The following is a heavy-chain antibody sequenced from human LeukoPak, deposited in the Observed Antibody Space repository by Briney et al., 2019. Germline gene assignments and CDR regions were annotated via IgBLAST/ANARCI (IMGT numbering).Heavy chain of an antibody. J-gene: IGHJ3*02. V-gene: IGHV3-21*01. CDR3: ARDQSPRSPYYGSGSDAFDI. Sequence: NTGGSLRLSCAASGFTFSSYSMNWVRQAPGKGLEWVPSISSSSSYIYYADSVKGRFTISRDNAKNSLYLQMNSLRAEDTAVYYCARDQSPRSPYYGSGSDAFDIWGQGTMVTVSS. CDR2: ISSSSSYI. CDR1: GFTFSSYS. D-gene: IGHD3-10*01.